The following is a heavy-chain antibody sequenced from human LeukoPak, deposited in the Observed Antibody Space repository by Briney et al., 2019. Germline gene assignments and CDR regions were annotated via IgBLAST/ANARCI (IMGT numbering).Heavy chain of an antibody. Sequence: SETLSLTCTVSGGSISSYYWSWIRQPPGKGLEWIGYIYYSGSTNYNPSLKSRVTISVDTSKNQFSLRLSSVTAADTAVYYCARLGGNSCFDYWGQGTLVTVSS. J-gene: IGHJ4*02. CDR2: IYYSGST. V-gene: IGHV4-59*01. CDR3: ARLGGNSCFDY. CDR1: GGSISSYY. D-gene: IGHD4-23*01.